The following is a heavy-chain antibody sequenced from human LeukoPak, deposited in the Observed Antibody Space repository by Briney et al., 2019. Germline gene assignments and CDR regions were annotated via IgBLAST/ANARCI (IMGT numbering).Heavy chain of an antibody. CDR2: ISSGSRTI. Sequence: PGGSLRLSCAASGFTFSSYSMNWVRQAPGRGLEWVSYISSGSRTIFYGDSVKGRFTISRDNDKNSLYLLMNSLRADDKAVYYCARGHGGSYSRGYYYYYMDVWGKGTTVTVSS. J-gene: IGHJ6*03. CDR1: GFTFSSYS. D-gene: IGHD1-26*01. CDR3: ARGHGGSYSRGYYYYYMDV. V-gene: IGHV3-48*01.